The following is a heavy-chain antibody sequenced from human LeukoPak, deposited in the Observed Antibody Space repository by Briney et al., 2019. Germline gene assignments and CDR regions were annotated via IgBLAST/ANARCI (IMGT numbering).Heavy chain of an antibody. D-gene: IGHD3-16*01. V-gene: IGHV3-66*01. Sequence: GGSLRLSCAASGFSVSSDYMNWVHQAPGKGLEWVSVLFSGGDSYYTDSVKGRFTMSRDISKNTLYLQMNSLRAEDTAVYYCTKSYVCTTQDNWGQGTLVSVSS. J-gene: IGHJ4*02. CDR3: TKSYVCTTQDN. CDR1: GFSVSSDY. CDR2: LFSGGDS.